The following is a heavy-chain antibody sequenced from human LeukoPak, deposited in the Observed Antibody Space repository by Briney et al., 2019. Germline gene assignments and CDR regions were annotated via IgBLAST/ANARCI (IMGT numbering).Heavy chain of an antibody. Sequence: KPSETLSLTCTVSGGSISSYYWSWIRQPPGKGLEWIGYIYYSGSTNYHPSLKSRVTISVDTSKNQFSLKLSSVTAADTAVYYCARDRAHYDFWSGYSLGYYGMDVWGQGTTVTVSS. CDR1: GGSISSYY. D-gene: IGHD3-3*01. V-gene: IGHV4-59*01. J-gene: IGHJ6*02. CDR3: ARDRAHYDFWSGYSLGYYGMDV. CDR2: IYYSGST.